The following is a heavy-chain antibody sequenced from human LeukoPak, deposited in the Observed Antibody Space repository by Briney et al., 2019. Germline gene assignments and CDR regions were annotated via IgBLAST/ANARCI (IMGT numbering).Heavy chain of an antibody. CDR2: ISGSGGTT. CDR1: GFTFGNYA. D-gene: IGHD3-10*01. J-gene: IGHJ4*02. Sequence: AGGSLRLSCAASGFTFGNYAMSWVRQGPGKGLEWVSSISGSGGTTYYADSVKGRFTISRDNSKNTLYLQMNSLRAEDTAVYYCAKDFYGSGSQETDYWGQGTLVTVSS. V-gene: IGHV3-23*01. CDR3: AKDFYGSGSQETDY.